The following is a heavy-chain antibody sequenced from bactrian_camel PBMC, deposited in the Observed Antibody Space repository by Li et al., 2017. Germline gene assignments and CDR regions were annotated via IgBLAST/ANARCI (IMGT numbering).Heavy chain of an antibody. J-gene: IGHJ4*01. CDR2: IDALGTID. Sequence: HVQLVESGGGSVQAGGSLRFSCTAPGYNLGSVCIAWFRQSPGGSRVNIASIDALGTIDIDDFLKGHFTISKDNAKNTLYLQMNSLKPEDTAVYYCVPRLRYGGTCDYWGQGTQVTVS. V-gene: IGHV3S26*01. CDR3: VPRLRYGGTCDY. CDR1: GYNLGSVC. D-gene: IGHD6*01.